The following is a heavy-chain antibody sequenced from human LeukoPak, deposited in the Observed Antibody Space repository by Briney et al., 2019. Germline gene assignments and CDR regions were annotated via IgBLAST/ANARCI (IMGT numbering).Heavy chain of an antibody. D-gene: IGHD2-8*01. V-gene: IGHV5-51*01. Sequence: GESLKISCKASGYSFISYWIGWVRQMPGKGLEWMGIISPHDSRIMYSPSFQGQVTISADKSVNTAYLHWPSLKAADTAVYYCATDLMRGKDYWGQGTLVTVSS. CDR3: ATDLMRGKDY. CDR2: ISPHDSRI. CDR1: GYSFISYW. J-gene: IGHJ4*02.